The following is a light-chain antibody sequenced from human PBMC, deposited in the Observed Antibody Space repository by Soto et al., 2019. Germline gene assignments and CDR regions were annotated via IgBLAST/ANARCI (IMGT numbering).Light chain of an antibody. CDR1: QDISNY. CDR2: AAS. Sequence: DIQMTQSPSSLSASVGDRVTITCQASQDISNYLNWYQQKPGKAPNLLIYAASSLETGVPSRFSGSGSGTEFTLSISSLQPDDSASYYCQQYNSYSKTFGQGTKVDI. J-gene: IGKJ1*01. CDR3: QQYNSYSKT. V-gene: IGKV1-5*01.